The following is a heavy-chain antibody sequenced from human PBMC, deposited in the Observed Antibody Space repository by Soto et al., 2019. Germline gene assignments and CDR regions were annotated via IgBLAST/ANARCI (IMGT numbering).Heavy chain of an antibody. D-gene: IGHD2-15*01. CDR1: GFTFSSYA. V-gene: IGHV3-30-3*01. Sequence: QVQLVESGGGVVQPGRSLRLSCAASGFTFSSYAMHWVRQAPGKGLEWVAVISYDGSNKYYADSVKGRFTISRDNSKNTLSLQMNSLSAEDTAVYYCARARVVAATMDAFDIWGQGTMVTVSS. CDR3: ARARVVAATMDAFDI. J-gene: IGHJ3*02. CDR2: ISYDGSNK.